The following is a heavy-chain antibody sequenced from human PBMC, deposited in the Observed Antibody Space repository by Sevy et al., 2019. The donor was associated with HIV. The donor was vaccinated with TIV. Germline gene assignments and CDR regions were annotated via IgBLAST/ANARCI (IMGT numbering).Heavy chain of an antibody. CDR3: AGDADTALGFDY. D-gene: IGHD5-18*01. J-gene: IGHJ4*02. CDR1: GGSISSSNW. V-gene: IGHV4-4*02. CDR2: IYHSGST. Sequence: SETLSLTCAVSGGSISSSNWWSWVRQPPGKGLEWIGEIYHSGSTNYNPSLKSRVTISVDKSKNQFSLKLNSVTAADTAVYYCAGDADTALGFDYWGQGTLVTVSS.